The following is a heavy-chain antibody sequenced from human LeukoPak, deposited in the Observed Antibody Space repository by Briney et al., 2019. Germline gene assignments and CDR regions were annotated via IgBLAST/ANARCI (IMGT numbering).Heavy chain of an antibody. J-gene: IGHJ5*02. Sequence: SETLSLTCTVSGGSINNYYWSWLRQSAGKGLEWIGRIYASGTTRYNPSLESRVTMSVDTTENQFSLKLTSVTAADTAVYFCARGMAAAYDYNWFDPWGQGTLVTVSS. D-gene: IGHD6-13*01. CDR3: ARGMAAAYDYNWFDP. V-gene: IGHV4-4*07. CDR1: GGSINNYY. CDR2: IYASGTT.